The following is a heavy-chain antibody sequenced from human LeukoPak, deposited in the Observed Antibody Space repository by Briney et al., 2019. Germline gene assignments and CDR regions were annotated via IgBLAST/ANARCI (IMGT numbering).Heavy chain of an antibody. D-gene: IGHD2-2*01. CDR2: IIPIFGTA. CDR3: ARQGYCSSTSCYGGGYYYYGMDV. CDR1: GGTFSSYA. J-gene: IGHJ6*04. V-gene: IGHV1-69*01. Sequence: SVKVSCKASGGTFSSYAISWVRQAPGQGLEWMGGIIPIFGTAHYAQKFQGRVTITADESTSTAYMELSSLRSEDTAVYYCARQGYCSSTSCYGGGYYYYGMDVWGKGTTVTVSS.